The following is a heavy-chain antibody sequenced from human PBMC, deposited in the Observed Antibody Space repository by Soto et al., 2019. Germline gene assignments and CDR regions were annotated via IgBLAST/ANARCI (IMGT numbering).Heavy chain of an antibody. CDR1: GGSISNYY. D-gene: IGHD5-12*01. V-gene: IGHV4-4*07. J-gene: IGHJ4*01. Sequence: SETLSLTCTVSGGSISNYYWSWIRQPAGKGLEWIGRIYTSGSTDYNPSLKSRVTISIDTSKNQFSLKVTSMTAADTAVYYCARERREEIHDGYDIDYWGHGTLVTVSS. CDR3: ARERREEIHDGYDIDY. CDR2: IYTSGST.